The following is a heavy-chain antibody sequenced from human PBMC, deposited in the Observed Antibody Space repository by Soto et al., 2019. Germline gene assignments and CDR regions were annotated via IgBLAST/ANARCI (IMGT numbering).Heavy chain of an antibody. CDR3: ARAYYYGSGSWDGMDV. CDR1: GFTVSSNY. Sequence: EVQLVESGGGLVQPGGSLRLSCAASGFTVSSNYMSWVHQAPGKGLEWVSVIYSGGSTYYADSVKGRFTISRDNSKNTLYLQMNSLRAEDTAVYYCARAYYYGSGSWDGMDVWGQGTTVTVSS. V-gene: IGHV3-66*01. J-gene: IGHJ6*02. D-gene: IGHD3-10*01. CDR2: IYSGGST.